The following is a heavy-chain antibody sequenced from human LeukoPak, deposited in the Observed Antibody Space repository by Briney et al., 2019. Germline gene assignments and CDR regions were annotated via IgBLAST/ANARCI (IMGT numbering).Heavy chain of an antibody. CDR2: IRYNGNNQ. Sequence: GGSLRLSCAASGFTFNNYGMHWVRQAPGKGLEWVAFIRYNGNNQYYADSVKGRFTISRDNSKNTLYLQMNSLRAEDTAVYYCAELGITMIGGVWGKGTTVTISS. CDR3: AELGITMIGGV. V-gene: IGHV3-30*02. D-gene: IGHD3-10*02. CDR1: GFTFNNYG. J-gene: IGHJ6*04.